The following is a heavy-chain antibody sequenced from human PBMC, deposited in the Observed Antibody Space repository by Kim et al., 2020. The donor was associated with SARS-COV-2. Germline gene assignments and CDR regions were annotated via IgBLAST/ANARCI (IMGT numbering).Heavy chain of an antibody. CDR3: ARVRLGYCSGGSCYLVGRPQIHYGMDV. J-gene: IGHJ6*02. CDR1: GGSFSGYY. Sequence: SETLSLTCAVYGGSFSGYYWSWIRQPPGKGLEWIGEINHSGSTNYNPSLKSRVTISVDTSKNQFSLKLSSVTAADTAVYYCARVRLGYCSGGSCYLVGRPQIHYGMDVWGQGTTVTVSS. CDR2: INHSGST. D-gene: IGHD2-15*01. V-gene: IGHV4-34*01.